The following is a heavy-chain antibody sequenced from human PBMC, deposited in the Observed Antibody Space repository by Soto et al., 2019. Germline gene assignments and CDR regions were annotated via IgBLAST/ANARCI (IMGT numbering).Heavy chain of an antibody. V-gene: IGHV1-18*04. CDR2: ISAYNGNT. J-gene: IGHJ6*04. Sequence: ASVKVSCKASGYTFTSYGISWVRQAPGQGLEWMGWISAYNGNTNYAQKLQGRVTMTTDTSTSTAYMELRSLRSDDTAVYYCARDTTIGSTGYYYVIDVWGTGPTVTLSS. CDR3: ARDTTIGSTGYYYVIDV. CDR1: GYTFTSYG. D-gene: IGHD1-1*01.